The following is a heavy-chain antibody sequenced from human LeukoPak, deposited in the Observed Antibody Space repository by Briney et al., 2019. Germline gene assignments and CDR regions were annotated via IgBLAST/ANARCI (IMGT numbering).Heavy chain of an antibody. CDR2: ISSDSSNI. CDR3: ARDPPGAHFDY. V-gene: IGHV3-21*01. J-gene: IGHJ4*02. D-gene: IGHD7-27*01. CDR1: GFIFSSYS. Sequence: PGGSLRLSCAASGFIFSSYSMNWVRQAPGKGLEWVSYISSDSSNIFYADSFKGRFTISRDNAQNSLYLQMNSLRVEDTAVYYCARDPPGAHFDYWGQGTLVTVSS.